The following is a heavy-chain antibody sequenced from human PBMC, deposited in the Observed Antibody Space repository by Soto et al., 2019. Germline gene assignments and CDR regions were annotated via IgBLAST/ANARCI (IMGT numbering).Heavy chain of an antibody. D-gene: IGHD3-22*01. CDR3: ARDYYDSSGYLAPLDY. CDR2: ISSSSSYI. CDR1: GFTFSTYA. Sequence: GGSLRLSCAASGFTFSTYAMAWVRQAPGKGLEWVSSISSSSSYIYYADSVKGRFTISRDNAKNSLYLQMNSLRAEDTAVYYCARDYYDSSGYLAPLDYWGQGTLVTVSS. V-gene: IGHV3-21*01. J-gene: IGHJ4*02.